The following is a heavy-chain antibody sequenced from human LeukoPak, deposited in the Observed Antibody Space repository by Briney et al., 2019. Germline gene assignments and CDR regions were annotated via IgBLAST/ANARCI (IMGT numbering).Heavy chain of an antibody. CDR3: AIRPTTVTTFYFDY. D-gene: IGHD4-17*01. CDR2: IIPIFGTA. J-gene: IGHJ4*02. Sequence: SVKVSCKASGGTLSSYAISWVRQAPGQGLEWMGGIIPIFGTANYAQKFQGRVTITADKSTSTAYMELSSLRSEDTAVYYCAIRPTTVTTFYFDYWGQGTLVTVSS. CDR1: GGTLSSYA. V-gene: IGHV1-69*06.